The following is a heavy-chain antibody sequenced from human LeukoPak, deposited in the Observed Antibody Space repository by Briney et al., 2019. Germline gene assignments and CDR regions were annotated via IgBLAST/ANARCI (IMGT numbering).Heavy chain of an antibody. CDR2: IIPILGIA. CDR1: AGTFSSYA. V-gene: IGHV1-69*04. CDR3: AEGSKTPSDY. Sequence: AASVKVSCKASAGTFSSYAISWVRQAPGQGLEWMGRIIPILGIANYAQKFQGRVTITADKSTSTAYMELSSLRSEDTAVYYCAEGSKTPSDYWGQGTLVTVSS. J-gene: IGHJ4*02.